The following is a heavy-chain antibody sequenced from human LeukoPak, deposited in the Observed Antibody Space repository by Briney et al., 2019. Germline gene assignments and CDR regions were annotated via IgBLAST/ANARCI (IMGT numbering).Heavy chain of an antibody. CDR3: ARVRRYYHCMDL. CDR1: GYTLTAYY. J-gene: IGHJ6*02. Sequence: GASLKLSCKASGYTLTAYYIHSVRQAPGQALERVGWMKRSSGYTNSAQSIQGTVTITRKTSISTAYMELSRLRFDDPAMYYCARVRRYYHCMDLWGQGTTVTVSS. CDR2: MKRSSGYT. V-gene: IGHV1-2*02.